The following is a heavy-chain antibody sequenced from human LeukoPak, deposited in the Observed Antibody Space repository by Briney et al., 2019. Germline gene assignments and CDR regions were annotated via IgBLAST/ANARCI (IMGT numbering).Heavy chain of an antibody. D-gene: IGHD2-2*01. CDR2: INPSGDST. CDR3: ARARTRPRNQGYCSSTSCAAHPAYDY. J-gene: IGHJ4*02. Sequence: GASVKVSCKASGYTFTSYSMQWVRQAPGQGLEWMGIINPSGDSTSYTQKLQGRLTMTRDTSTNTVYMELSSLRSDDTAVYYCARARTRPRNQGYCSSTSCAAHPAYDYWGQETPVTVSS. CDR1: GYTFTSYS. V-gene: IGHV1-46*01.